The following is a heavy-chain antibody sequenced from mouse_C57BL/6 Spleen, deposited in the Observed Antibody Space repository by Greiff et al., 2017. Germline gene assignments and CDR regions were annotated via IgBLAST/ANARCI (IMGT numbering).Heavy chain of an antibody. CDR1: GYAFSSSW. V-gene: IGHV1-82*01. CDR2: IYPGDGDT. J-gene: IGHJ1*03. CDR3: ARAGPDV. Sequence: VKLQESGPELVKPGASVKISCKASGYAFSSSWMNWLKQRPGKGLEWIGRIYPGDGDTNYNGKFKGKATLTADKSSSTAYMQLSSLTSEDAAVYFCARAGPDVWGTGTTVTVSS.